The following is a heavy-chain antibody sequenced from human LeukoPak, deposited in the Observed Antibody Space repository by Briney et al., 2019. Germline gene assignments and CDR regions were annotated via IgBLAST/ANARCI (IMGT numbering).Heavy chain of an antibody. CDR2: LSSSGVWT. CDR1: GFTLSSFA. CDR3: AKNKGQLVPNYCMNV. D-gene: IGHD6-13*01. J-gene: IGHJ6*03. Sequence: PGGSLRLSCTASGFTLSSFAMSWVRQAPGKGLELVSTLSSSGVWTYYADSVKGRFTISRDNSLNTVFLQMNSLRGEDTAIYYCAKNKGQLVPNYCMNVWGKGTTVTVSS. V-gene: IGHV3-23*01.